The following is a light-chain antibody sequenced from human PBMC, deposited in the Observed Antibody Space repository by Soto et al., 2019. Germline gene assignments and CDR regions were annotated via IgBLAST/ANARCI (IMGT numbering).Light chain of an antibody. Sequence: SYELTQPPSVSVSPGQTARITCSGDALPKQYTFRYQQKPGQAPVLMIYEDILRPSGIPERFSGSSSGTTVTLTISGVQAEDEADYYCQSADSSGAYVVFGGGTKVTVL. CDR2: EDI. CDR3: QSADSSGAYVV. CDR1: ALPKQY. V-gene: IGLV3-25*03. J-gene: IGLJ2*01.